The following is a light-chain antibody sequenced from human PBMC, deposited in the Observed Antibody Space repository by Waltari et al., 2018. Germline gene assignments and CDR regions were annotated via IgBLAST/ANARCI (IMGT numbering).Light chain of an antibody. J-gene: IGKJ3*01. V-gene: IGKV2-30*02. CDR1: QSLVHSDGNTY. CDR3: GQGTHWPFT. Sequence: DVVMTQSPLSLPITPGQPASISCRSSQSLVHSDGNTYLTWYHQKPGQPPRLLIYKVSDRDPGVPDRFSGSGAGTDFTLKISRMEAEDAGVFYCGQGTHWPFTFGPGTKLDIK. CDR2: KVS.